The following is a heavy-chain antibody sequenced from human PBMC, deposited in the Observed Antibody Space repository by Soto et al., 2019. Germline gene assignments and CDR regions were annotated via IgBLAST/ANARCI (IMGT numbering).Heavy chain of an antibody. CDR2: INAGNGNT. J-gene: IGHJ4*02. V-gene: IGHV1-3*01. Sequence: ASVKVSCKASEYTFTNYVMHWVRQAPGQRLERMGWINAGNGNTKYSQKFQVRVTITRDTSANTAYMELSSLRSEDTAVYYCARDQGSYAFDYWGQGTLVTVSS. D-gene: IGHD1-26*01. CDR3: ARDQGSYAFDY. CDR1: EYTFTNYV.